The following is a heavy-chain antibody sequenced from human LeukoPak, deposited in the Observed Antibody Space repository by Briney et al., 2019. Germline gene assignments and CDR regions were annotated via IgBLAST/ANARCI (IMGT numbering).Heavy chain of an antibody. CDR2: ISGSGGST. CDR1: GFTFSSYA. Sequence: GGSLGLSCAASGFTFSSYAMSWVRQAPGKGLEWVSAISGSGGSTYYADSVKGRSTISRDNSKNTLYLQMNSLRAEDTAVYYCAKRGYDILTGYLYYFDYWGQGTLVTVSS. D-gene: IGHD3-9*01. V-gene: IGHV3-23*01. CDR3: AKRGYDILTGYLYYFDY. J-gene: IGHJ4*02.